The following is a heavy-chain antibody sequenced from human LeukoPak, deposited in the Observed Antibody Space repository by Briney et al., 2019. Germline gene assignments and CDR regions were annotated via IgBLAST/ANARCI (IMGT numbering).Heavy chain of an antibody. Sequence: SESLSLTCAVYVGSLTGYYARWIRHPPGKGREWIGEINHSGSTNYTPSLKSRVTISVDTMKSQCSLKLSSVTAADTAVYYCARGENQSYFDYWGQGTLVTVSS. CDR2: INHSGST. V-gene: IGHV4-34*01. J-gene: IGHJ4*02. CDR1: VGSLTGYY. D-gene: IGHD1-14*01. CDR3: ARGENQSYFDY.